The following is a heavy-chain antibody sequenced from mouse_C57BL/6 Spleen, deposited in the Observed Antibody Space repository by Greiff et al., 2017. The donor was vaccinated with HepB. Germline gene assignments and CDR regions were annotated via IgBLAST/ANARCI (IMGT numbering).Heavy chain of an antibody. Sequence: QVQLQQPGAELVKPGASVTMSCKASGYTFTSYWITWVKQRPGQGLEWIGDIYPGSGSTNYNEKFKSKATLTVDKSSSTAYMQLSSLTSEDSAVYYCATYGYAAYWGQGTLVTVAA. D-gene: IGHD2-2*01. CDR2: IYPGSGST. CDR1: GYTFTSYW. CDR3: ATYGYAAY. V-gene: IGHV1-55*01. J-gene: IGHJ3*01.